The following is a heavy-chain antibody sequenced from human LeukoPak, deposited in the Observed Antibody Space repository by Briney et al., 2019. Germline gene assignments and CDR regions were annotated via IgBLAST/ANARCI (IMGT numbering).Heavy chain of an antibody. D-gene: IGHD1-1*01. J-gene: IGHJ4*02. CDR2: IIPILGIA. V-gene: IGHV1-69*02. Sequence: SVKVSCKASGGTFSSYTISWVRQAPGQGLEWMGRIIPILGIANYAQKFQGRVTITADKSTSTAYMELSSLRSEDTAVYYRASFRTGTTYWKFDYWGQGTLVTVSS. CDR3: ASFRTGTTYWKFDY. CDR1: GGTFSSYT.